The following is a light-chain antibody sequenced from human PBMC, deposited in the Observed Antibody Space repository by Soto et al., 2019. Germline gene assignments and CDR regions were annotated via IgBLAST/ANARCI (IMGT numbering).Light chain of an antibody. CDR2: DAS. J-gene: IGKJ1*01. CDR1: QSFRSY. Sequence: DIQMTQSPSTLSASIGDRVTVTCRASQSFRSYLAWYQQKPGKAPKLLIYDASRLESGVPSRFSGSGSGTEFTLTISSLQPDDFATYYCQPYNTYFWTFGQGTKVDIK. CDR3: QPYNTYFWT. V-gene: IGKV1-5*01.